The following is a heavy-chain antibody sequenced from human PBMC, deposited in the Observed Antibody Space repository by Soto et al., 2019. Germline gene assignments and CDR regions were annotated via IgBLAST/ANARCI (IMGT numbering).Heavy chain of an antibody. CDR2: IYYSGST. V-gene: IGHV4-39*01. CDR3: ARLGYCDYYYYYGMDV. J-gene: IGHJ6*02. Sequence: PSETLSLTCTVSGGSISTNSYYCSWFRQPPGKGLEWIVSIYYSGSTYYNPSLKSRVTISVDTSKNQFSLKLSSVTAADTAVYYCARLGYCDYYYYYGMDVWGQGTTVT. D-gene: IGHD2-15*01. CDR1: GGSISTNSYY.